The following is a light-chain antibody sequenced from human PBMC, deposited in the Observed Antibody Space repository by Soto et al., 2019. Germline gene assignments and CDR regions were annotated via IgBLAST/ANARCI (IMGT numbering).Light chain of an antibody. Sequence: QSALTQPASVSGSPGQSITISCTGTNSDVGGYNYVSWYQQHPSKAPKLMIYEVSNRPSGVSNRFSGSKSGNTASLTISGLQAEDEADYYCSSYTSSSTLVFGGGTKLTVL. J-gene: IGLJ2*01. CDR3: SSYTSSSTLV. CDR2: EVS. V-gene: IGLV2-14*01. CDR1: NSDVGGYNY.